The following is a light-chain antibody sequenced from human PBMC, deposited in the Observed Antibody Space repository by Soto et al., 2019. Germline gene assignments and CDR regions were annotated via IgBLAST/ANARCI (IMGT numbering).Light chain of an antibody. Sequence: QTVVTQSSSASASLGSSVKLTCTLSSGHSNYMIAWHQQQPGKAPRYLMNLEGSGSYNKGSEVPDRFSGSSSGADRSLTITNLQFEDEAEYYCETWDSNTRVFGGGTKLTVL. CDR3: ETWDSNTRV. CDR1: SGHSNYM. V-gene: IGLV4-60*02. CDR2: LEGSGSY. J-gene: IGLJ3*02.